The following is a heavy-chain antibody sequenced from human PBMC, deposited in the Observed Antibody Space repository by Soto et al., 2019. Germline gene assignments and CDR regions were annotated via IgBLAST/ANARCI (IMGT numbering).Heavy chain of an antibody. CDR2: IIPILDVA. D-gene: IGHD3-10*01. V-gene: IGHV1-69*02. Sequence: QLVQSGAEVKKPGSSVKVSCKASGGDFLSYTISWVRQAPGQGPEWMGTIIPILDVAKNAQKLQGRVAITADKATSTVYMELRSLRSDDTAVYYCAQMWFGELWHGMDVWGQGTTITVSS. CDR1: GGDFLSYT. CDR3: AQMWFGELWHGMDV. J-gene: IGHJ6*02.